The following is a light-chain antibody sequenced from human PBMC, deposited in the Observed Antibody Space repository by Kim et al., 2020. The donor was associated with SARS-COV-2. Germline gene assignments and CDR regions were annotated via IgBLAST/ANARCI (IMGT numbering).Light chain of an antibody. CDR3: QQYYSPPPAYT. V-gene: IGKV4-1*01. Sequence: DIVMTQSPDSLAVSLGERATINCKSSQSALYNINNDTYFSWYQQKPGQPPKVLIHWASTRASGVPDRFSGSGSGTDFTLTISSVQAENVAVYYCQQYYSPPPAYTFGQGTKLEIK. CDR1: QSALYNINNDTY. J-gene: IGKJ2*01. CDR2: WAS.